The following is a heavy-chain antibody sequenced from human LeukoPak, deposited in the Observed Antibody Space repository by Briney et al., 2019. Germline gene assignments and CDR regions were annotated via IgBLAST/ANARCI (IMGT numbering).Heavy chain of an antibody. CDR2: ISANGYNT. Sequence: RPGGSLRLSCAASGFTFSSYAMSWVRQAPGKGLEWVSGISANGYNTYHTDSVKGRFTISRDNSKNTLYLQMNSLRAEDTAVYYCAVYGSGSQPEDFDIWGQGTMVTVSS. J-gene: IGHJ3*02. CDR1: GFTFSSYA. D-gene: IGHD3-10*01. V-gene: IGHV3-23*01. CDR3: AVYGSGSQPEDFDI.